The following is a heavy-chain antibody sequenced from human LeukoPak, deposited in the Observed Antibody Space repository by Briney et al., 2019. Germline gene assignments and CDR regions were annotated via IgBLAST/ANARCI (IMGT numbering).Heavy chain of an antibody. D-gene: IGHD2-2*01. CDR2: ISSSSNTI. J-gene: IGHJ5*02. V-gene: IGHV3-48*04. CDR1: GLTFSSYS. CDR3: ASLVVVPVATGGSFDP. Sequence: GGSMRLSCAASGLTFSSYSMNWVRQAPGKGLEWVSYISSSSNTIYYADSVKGRFTISRDNAENSLSLQMNSLRAEDTAVYYCASLVVVPVATGGSFDPWGQGTLVTVSS.